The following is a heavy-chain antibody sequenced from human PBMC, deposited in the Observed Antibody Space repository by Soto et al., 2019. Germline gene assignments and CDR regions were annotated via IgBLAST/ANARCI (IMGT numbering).Heavy chain of an antibody. D-gene: IGHD6-13*01. V-gene: IGHV1-8*01. CDR2: RNPNSGNT. CDR3: ARRGYSSSWYYYHYYGMDV. CDR1: GYTFTSYD. J-gene: IGHJ6*02. Sequence: QVQLVQSGAEVKKPGASVKVSCKASGYTFTSYDINWVRQATGQGLEWMGWRNPNSGNTGYAQKFQGIVTRTRNSSISTAYMELSSLRSEDTAIYYCARRGYSSSWYYYHYYGMDVWGQGTTVTVSS.